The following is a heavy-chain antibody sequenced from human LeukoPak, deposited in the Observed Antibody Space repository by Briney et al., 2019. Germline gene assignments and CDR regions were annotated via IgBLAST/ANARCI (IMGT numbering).Heavy chain of an antibody. J-gene: IGHJ4*02. Sequence: SETLSLTCTVSGGSISIYYWNWIRQPPGKGLEWIGYIYYSGITNYNPSLKSRVTISVDTSKNQFSLRMSSVTAADTAVYYCARLPGGGSYRNFDYWGQGTLVTVSS. CDR2: IYYSGIT. D-gene: IGHD3-16*02. CDR1: GGSISIYY. V-gene: IGHV4-59*01. CDR3: ARLPGGGSYRNFDY.